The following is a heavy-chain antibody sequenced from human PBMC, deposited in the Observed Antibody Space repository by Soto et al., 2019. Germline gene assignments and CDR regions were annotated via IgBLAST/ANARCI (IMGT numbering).Heavy chain of an antibody. V-gene: IGHV1-18*01. J-gene: IGHJ6*02. CDR1: GYTFASYG. D-gene: IGHD3-22*01. CDR2: ISPYDGYT. Sequence: QVQLVQSGAEVKKPGASVKVSCKASGYTFASYGINWVRQAPGQGLEWLGWISPYDGYTHYAQILQGRVSMTTDTSTKTAYMGLRSLRSDDTGMYYCARGGYYDSSGARNYYFYGMNVWGQGTTVTVSS. CDR3: ARGGYYDSSGARNYYFYGMNV.